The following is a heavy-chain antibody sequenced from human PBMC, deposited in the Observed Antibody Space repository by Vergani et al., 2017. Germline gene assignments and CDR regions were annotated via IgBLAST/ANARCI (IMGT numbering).Heavy chain of an antibody. J-gene: IGHJ6*03. D-gene: IGHD2-15*01. V-gene: IGHV3-23*01. CDR2: ISGSGGST. CDR3: AKDSSYCSGGSCYPPYYYYYMDV. CDR1: GFTFSSYA. Sequence: EVQLLESGGGLVQPGGSLRLSCAASGFTFSSYAMSWVRQAPGKGLEWVSAISGSGGSTYYADSVKGRFTISRDNSKNTLYLQMNSLRAEDTAVYYCAKDSSYCSGGSCYPPYYYYYMDVWGKGP.